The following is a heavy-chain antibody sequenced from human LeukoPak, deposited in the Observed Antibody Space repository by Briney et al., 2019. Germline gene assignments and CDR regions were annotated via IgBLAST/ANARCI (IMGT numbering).Heavy chain of an antibody. J-gene: IGHJ4*02. Sequence: SETLSLTCTVSGASISSHYWTWIRQSPGKGLEWIGYVDYAGITNYKSSLQSRVTISADTSKNEFSLRLTSVTAADTAVYFCARLAVRYYDSSGYFDYWGQGTLVTVSS. CDR3: ARLAVRYYDSSGYFDY. V-gene: IGHV4-59*08. CDR2: VDYAGIT. CDR1: GASISSHY. D-gene: IGHD3-22*01.